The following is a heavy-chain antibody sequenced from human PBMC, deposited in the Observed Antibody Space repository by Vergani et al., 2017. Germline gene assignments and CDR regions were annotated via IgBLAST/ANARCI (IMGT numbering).Heavy chain of an antibody. V-gene: IGHV1-69*09. CDR1: GGTFSSYA. CDR2: IIPILGIA. CDR3: ARDGAEGYCSSTSCFSGAYYYYYMDV. J-gene: IGHJ6*03. Sequence: QVQLVQSGAEVKKPGSSVKVSCKASGGTFSSYAISWVRQAPGQGLEWMGRIIPILGIANYAQKFQGRVTITADKSTSTAYMELSSLRSEDTAVYYCARDGAEGYCSSTSCFSGAYYYYYMDVWGKGTTVTVSS. D-gene: IGHD2-2*01.